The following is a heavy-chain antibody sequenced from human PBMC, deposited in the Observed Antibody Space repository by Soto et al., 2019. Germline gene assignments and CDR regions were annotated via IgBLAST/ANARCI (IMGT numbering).Heavy chain of an antibody. Sequence: SETLSLTCAVSGGSISISNWGRWVRQPPGKGLEWIGEIYHSGSTNYNPSLKSRVTISVDKSKNQFSLKLSSVTAADTAVYYCARAFVGYCTNGVCYTAFDIWGQGTMVT. CDR2: IYHSGST. CDR3: ARAFVGYCTNGVCYTAFDI. CDR1: GGSISISNW. J-gene: IGHJ3*02. D-gene: IGHD2-8*01. V-gene: IGHV4-4*02.